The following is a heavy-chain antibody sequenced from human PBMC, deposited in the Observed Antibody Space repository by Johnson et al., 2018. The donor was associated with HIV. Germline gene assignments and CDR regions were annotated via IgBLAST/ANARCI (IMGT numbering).Heavy chain of an antibody. Sequence: QVQLVESGGGLVQPGGSLRLSCAASGFTFNSNATSWVRPAPGKGLEWVTFIRYDGNNKYYADSMRGRLTISRDNSKNTVYLHMNSLRTDDTAVYYCARDIGWELQSAFDIWGQGTMVTVSS. V-gene: IGHV3-30*02. D-gene: IGHD1-26*01. CDR2: IRYDGNNK. J-gene: IGHJ3*02. CDR3: ARDIGWELQSAFDI. CDR1: GFTFNSNA.